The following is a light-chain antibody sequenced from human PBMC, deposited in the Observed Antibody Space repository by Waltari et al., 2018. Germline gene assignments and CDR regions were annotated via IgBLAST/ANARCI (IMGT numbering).Light chain of an antibody. Sequence: QSALTQPPSASGSPGQSVTISCTGTSSDVGGYNYVSWNQQHPGKAPKLMIYEVSKRPSGVPDRFSGSKSGNTASLTVSGLQAEDEADYYCSSYAGSNNFGVFGTGTKVTVL. CDR3: SSYAGSNNFGV. CDR2: EVS. J-gene: IGLJ1*01. V-gene: IGLV2-8*01. CDR1: SSDVGGYNY.